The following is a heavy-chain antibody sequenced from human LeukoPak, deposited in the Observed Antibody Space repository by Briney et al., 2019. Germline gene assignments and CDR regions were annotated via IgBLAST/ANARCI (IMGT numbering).Heavy chain of an antibody. CDR2: ISAYNGNT. CDR1: GYTSTSYG. CDR3: ARDLYYGSGSYYRYYYGMDV. J-gene: IGHJ6*02. Sequence: ASVKVSCKASGYTSTSYGISWVRQAPGQGLEWMGWISAYNGNTNYAQKLQGRVTITADESTSTAYMELSSLRSEDTAVYYCARDLYYGSGSYYRYYYGMDVWGQGTLVTVSS. V-gene: IGHV1-18*01. D-gene: IGHD3-10*01.